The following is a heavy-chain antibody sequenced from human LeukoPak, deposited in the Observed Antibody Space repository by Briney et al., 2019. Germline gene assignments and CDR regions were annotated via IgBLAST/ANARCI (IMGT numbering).Heavy chain of an antibody. J-gene: IGHJ4*02. Sequence: SQTLSLACTVSGGSISSGDYYWSWIRQPPGKGLEWIGYIYYSGSTYYNPSLKSRVTISVDTSKNQFSLKLSSVTAADTAVYYCAGEVLATGTRGTYDYWGQGTLVTVSS. CDR3: AGEVLATGTRGTYDY. CDR2: IYYSGST. V-gene: IGHV4-30-4*01. CDR1: GGSISSGDYY. D-gene: IGHD1-1*01.